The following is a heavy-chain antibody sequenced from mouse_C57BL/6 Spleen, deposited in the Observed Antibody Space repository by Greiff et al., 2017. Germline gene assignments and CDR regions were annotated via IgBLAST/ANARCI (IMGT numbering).Heavy chain of an antibody. CDR2: IDPSDSHT. Sequence: QVQLQQPGAELVMPGASVKLSCKASGYTFTSYWMHWVKQRPGQGLEWIGEIDPSDSHTNYNQKFKGKSTLTVDKSSSTAYMQRSSLTSDDSAVYYCATSLQDWFAYWGQGTLVTVSA. V-gene: IGHV1-69*01. CDR3: ATSLQDWFAY. J-gene: IGHJ3*01. CDR1: GYTFTSYW.